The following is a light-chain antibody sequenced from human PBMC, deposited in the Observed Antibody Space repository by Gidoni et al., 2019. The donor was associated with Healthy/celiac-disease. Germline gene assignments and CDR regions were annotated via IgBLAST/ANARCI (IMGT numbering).Light chain of an antibody. CDR3: QQSYSTPFT. V-gene: IGKV1-39*01. CDR2: TAS. CDR1: QSIITY. J-gene: IGKJ3*01. Sequence: DIQMTQSPSSLSASVGDRVTITCRASQSIITYLNWYQQKPGIAPKLLIYTASNLQSGVPSRFSGSGSGTDFTLTISSLQPEDFATYYCQQSYSTPFTFGPGTKVDIK.